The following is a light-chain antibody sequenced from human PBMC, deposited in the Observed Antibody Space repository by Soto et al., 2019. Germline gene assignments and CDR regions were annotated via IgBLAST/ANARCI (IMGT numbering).Light chain of an antibody. CDR3: QQYNSYAPGA. J-gene: IGKJ1*01. V-gene: IGKV1-5*01. Sequence: DIQMTQSPSTLSASVGDRVTITCRASQSISSWVAWYQHKPGKAPKLLIYDASSLESGVPSRLSGSGSGTEFTLTISSLQPDDFATYYGQQYNSYAPGAFGQGTKVEIK. CDR1: QSISSW. CDR2: DAS.